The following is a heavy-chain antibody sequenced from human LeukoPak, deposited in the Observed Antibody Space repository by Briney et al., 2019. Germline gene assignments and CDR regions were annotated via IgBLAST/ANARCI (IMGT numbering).Heavy chain of an antibody. CDR2: ISSSSSYI. CDR1: GFTFSSYS. V-gene: IGHV3-21*01. D-gene: IGHD3-3*01. J-gene: IGHJ3*02. Sequence: GGSLRLSCAASGFTFSSYSMNWVRQAPGKGLEWVSSISSSSSYIYYADSVKGRFTISRDNAKNSLYLQMNSLRAEDTAVYYCARVRDYDFWSGYQMAPGAFDIWGQGTMVTVSS. CDR3: ARVRDYDFWSGYQMAPGAFDI.